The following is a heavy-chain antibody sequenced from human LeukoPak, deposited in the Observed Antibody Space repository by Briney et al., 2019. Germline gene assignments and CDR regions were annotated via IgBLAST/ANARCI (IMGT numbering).Heavy chain of an antibody. Sequence: GGSLRLSCAASGFTFDDYGMSWVRQAPGKGLEWVSGINWNGGSTGYADSVKGRFTISRDNAKNSLYLQMNSLRAEDTALYYCARIAVAGTLGDLDYWGLGTLVTVSS. CDR3: ARIAVAGTLGDLDY. V-gene: IGHV3-20*04. J-gene: IGHJ4*02. CDR2: INWNGGST. CDR1: GFTFDDYG. D-gene: IGHD6-19*01.